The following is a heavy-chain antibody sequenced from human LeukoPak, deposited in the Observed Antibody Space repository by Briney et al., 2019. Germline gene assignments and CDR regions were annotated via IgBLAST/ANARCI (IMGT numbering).Heavy chain of an antibody. CDR1: GYTFTSYG. V-gene: IGHV1-18*01. Sequence: ASVKVSCKASGYTFTSYGISWVRQAPGQGLEWMGWISAYNGNTNYAQKLQGRVTMTTDTSTSTAYMELRSLRSDDTAVYYCARWVSGKNIYYFDYWGQGTLVTVSS. D-gene: IGHD3-10*01. CDR2: ISAYNGNT. J-gene: IGHJ4*02. CDR3: ARWVSGKNIYYFDY.